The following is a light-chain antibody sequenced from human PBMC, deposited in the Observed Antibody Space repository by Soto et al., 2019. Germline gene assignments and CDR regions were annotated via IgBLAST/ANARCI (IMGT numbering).Light chain of an antibody. CDR2: GAS. CDR3: QQYKNWPRT. Sequence: EIVMTQAPATLSVSPGERSTLSCRASQSVSSNLAWYQQKHGQXPRXXIYGASTRATGIPARSSGSGSGTELTITINSLKSEDFEVYYCQQYKNWPRTFGQGTKVDIK. J-gene: IGKJ1*01. CDR1: QSVSSN. V-gene: IGKV3-15*01.